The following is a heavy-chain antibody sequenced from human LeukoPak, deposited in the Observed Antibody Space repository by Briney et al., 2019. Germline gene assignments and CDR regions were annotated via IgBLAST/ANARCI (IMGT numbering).Heavy chain of an antibody. Sequence: GGSLRLSCAASGFTFSSYGMHWVRQAPGKGLEWVGRIKSKTDGGTTDYAAPVKGRFTISRDDSKNTLYLQMNSLKTEDTAVYYCTTDSEYYDFWSGYYFDYWGQGTLVTVSS. J-gene: IGHJ4*02. CDR1: GFTFSSYG. V-gene: IGHV3-15*01. D-gene: IGHD3-3*01. CDR2: IKSKTDGGTT. CDR3: TTDSEYYDFWSGYYFDY.